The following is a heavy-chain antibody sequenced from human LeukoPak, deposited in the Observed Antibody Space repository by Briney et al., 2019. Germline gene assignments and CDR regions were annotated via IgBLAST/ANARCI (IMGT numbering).Heavy chain of an antibody. CDR2: INPNSGGT. CDR1: GYTLTGYY. V-gene: IGHV1-2*02. D-gene: IGHD3-10*01. CDR3: ARDRVRGVIALYYYYYGMDV. Sequence: GASVKVSCKASGYTLTGYYMHWVRQAPGQGLEWMGWINPNSGGTNYAQKLQGRVTMTTDTSTSTAYMELRSLRSDDTAVYYCARDRVRGVIALYYYYYGMDVWGQGTTVTVSS. J-gene: IGHJ6*02.